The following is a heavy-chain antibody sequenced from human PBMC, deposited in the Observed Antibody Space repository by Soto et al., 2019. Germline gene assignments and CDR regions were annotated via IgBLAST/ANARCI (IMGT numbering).Heavy chain of an antibody. CDR1: GFIFSGHW. CDR2: IKEDGTEK. CDR3: ARDLSGPGLDAFDI. V-gene: IGHV3-7*01. J-gene: IGHJ3*02. Sequence: VRLSCAASGFIFSGHWMSWVRQAPGKGLEWVAKIKEDGTEKYYVDSVKGRFTISRDNAEKSLYLQMNNLRAEDTALYYCARDLSGPGLDAFDIWGQGTMVTVSS. D-gene: IGHD6-19*01.